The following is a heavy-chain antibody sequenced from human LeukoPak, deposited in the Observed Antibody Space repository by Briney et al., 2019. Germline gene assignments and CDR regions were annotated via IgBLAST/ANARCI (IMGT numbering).Heavy chain of an antibody. V-gene: IGHV1-69*02. CDR2: IIPILGIA. J-gene: IGHJ3*02. CDR1: GGSFSSYT. CDR3: ASGWLQSHDAFDI. Sequence: SVKVSCKASGGSFSSYTISWVRQAPGQGLEWMGRIIPILGIANYAQKFQGRVTITADKSTSTAYMELSSLRSEDTAVYYCASGWLQSHDAFDIWGQGTMVTVSS. D-gene: IGHD5-24*01.